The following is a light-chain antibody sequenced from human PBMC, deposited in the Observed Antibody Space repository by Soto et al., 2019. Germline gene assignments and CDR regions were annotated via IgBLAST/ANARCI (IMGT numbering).Light chain of an antibody. Sequence: QAVVTQPPSASGTPGQRVTISCSGSSSNIGSNTVNWYQQLPGTAPKLLIYSNNQRPSGVRDRFSGSKSGTSASLAISGLQSEDEADYYCAAWDDSLNGVVFGGGTQLTVL. V-gene: IGLV1-44*01. J-gene: IGLJ2*01. CDR1: SSNIGSNT. CDR2: SNN. CDR3: AAWDDSLNGVV.